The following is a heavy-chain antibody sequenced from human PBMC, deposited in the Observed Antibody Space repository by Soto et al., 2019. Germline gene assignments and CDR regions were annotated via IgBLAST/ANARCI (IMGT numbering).Heavy chain of an antibody. J-gene: IGHJ4*02. D-gene: IGHD6-6*01. Sequence: ASVKVSCKASGYTFTGHYMHWVRQAPGQGLEWMGWINPNSGGTNYAQKFQGRVTMTRDTSISTAYMELSRLRSDDTAVYYCARATYVGSSDYFDYWGQGTLVTVSS. CDR1: GYTFTGHY. CDR2: INPNSGGT. V-gene: IGHV1-2*02. CDR3: ARATYVGSSDYFDY.